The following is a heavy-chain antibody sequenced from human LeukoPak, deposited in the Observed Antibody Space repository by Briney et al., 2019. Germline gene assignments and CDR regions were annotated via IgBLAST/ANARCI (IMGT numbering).Heavy chain of an antibody. J-gene: IGHJ4*02. CDR2: ISYSGST. V-gene: IGHV4-59*01. CDR3: ARDWVSLDF. Sequence: PSETLSLTCTVSAGSISTYYWSWIRQPPGKGLELIGYISYSGSTKYNPSLKSRVTISIDTSKNQFSLKLSSVTAADTAMYYCARDWVSLDFWGQGTLVTVSS. D-gene: IGHD2-8*01. CDR1: AGSISTYY.